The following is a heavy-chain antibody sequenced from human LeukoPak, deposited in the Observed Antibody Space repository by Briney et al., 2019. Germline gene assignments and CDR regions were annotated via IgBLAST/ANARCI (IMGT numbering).Heavy chain of an antibody. CDR2: IYYSGST. D-gene: IGHD5-24*01. Sequence: SETLSLTCTVSGGSISSYYWSWIRQSPGKGLEWIGYIYYSGSTDYNPPLKSRVTISVDTSKNQFSLNLTSVTAADTAVYYCASRLVDTYYYYGLDVWGQGTTVTVSS. CDR1: GGSISSYY. CDR3: ASRLVDTYYYYGLDV. J-gene: IGHJ6*02. V-gene: IGHV4-59*01.